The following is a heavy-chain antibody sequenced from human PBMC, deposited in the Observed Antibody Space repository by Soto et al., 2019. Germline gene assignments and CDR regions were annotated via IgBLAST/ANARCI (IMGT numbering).Heavy chain of an antibody. CDR1: GYTFTSYY. V-gene: IGHV1-46*01. CDR3: AATAADSSGWSWGNY. Sequence: ASVKVSFKASGYTFTSYYMHWLRQAPGQGLEWMGIINPSGGSTSYAQKFQGRVTMTRDTSTSTVYMELSSLRSEDTAVYHCAATAADSSGWSWGNYWGQGTLVTVSS. D-gene: IGHD6-19*01. J-gene: IGHJ4*02. CDR2: INPSGGST.